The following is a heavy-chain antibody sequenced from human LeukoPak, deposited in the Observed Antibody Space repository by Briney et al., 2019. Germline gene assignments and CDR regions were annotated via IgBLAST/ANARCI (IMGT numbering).Heavy chain of an antibody. J-gene: IGHJ4*02. Sequence: VASVKVSCKASGYTFTSYYMHWVRQAPGQGLEWMGIINPSGGSTSYAQKFQGRVTMTRDMSTSTVYMELSSLRSEDTAVYYCARGHDSSGYYYRNPPDYWGQGTLVTVSS. CDR2: INPSGGST. CDR3: ARGHDSSGYYYRNPPDY. V-gene: IGHV1-46*01. D-gene: IGHD3-22*01. CDR1: GYTFTSYY.